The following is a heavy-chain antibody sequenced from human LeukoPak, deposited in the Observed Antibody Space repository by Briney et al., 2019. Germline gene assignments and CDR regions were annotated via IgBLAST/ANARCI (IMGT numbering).Heavy chain of an antibody. Sequence: PGGSLRLSCAASGCTFSSYSMNWVRQAPGKGLEWVTYISSSSTIYYADSLKGRFTISRDNAKNSLYLQMNSLRAEDTAVYYCAKCGRVATMRPYFDYWGQGTLVTVSS. CDR1: GCTFSSYS. CDR2: ISSSSTI. D-gene: IGHD5-24*01. V-gene: IGHV3-48*01. CDR3: AKCGRVATMRPYFDY. J-gene: IGHJ4*02.